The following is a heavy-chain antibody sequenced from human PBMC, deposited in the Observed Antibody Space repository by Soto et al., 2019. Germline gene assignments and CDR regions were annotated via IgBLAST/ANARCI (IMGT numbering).Heavy chain of an antibody. CDR1: GFTFSSYS. CDR3: AKTHEYGGNFNDY. CDR2: ISSSSSTI. V-gene: IGHV3-48*01. J-gene: IGHJ4*02. Sequence: GGSLRLSCAASGFTFSSYSMNWVRQAPGKGLEWVSYISSSSSTIYYADSVKGRFTISRDNSKNTLNLQMNSLRAEDTAIYYWAKTHEYGGNFNDYWGQGTLVTVSS. D-gene: IGHD2-21*02.